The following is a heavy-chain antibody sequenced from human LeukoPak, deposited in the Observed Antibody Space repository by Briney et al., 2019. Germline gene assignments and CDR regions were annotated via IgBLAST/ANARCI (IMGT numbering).Heavy chain of an antibody. CDR1: RFTFSSYA. Sequence: PGGSLRLSCAASRFTFSSYAMSWVRQAPGKGLEWVSAISGSRVSTYYADSVKGRFTTSRDNSKNTLYLQMNSLRAEDTAVYYCAKDRYAWTSGHSYTPFDYWGQGTLVTVSS. V-gene: IGHV3-23*01. CDR2: ISGSRVST. D-gene: IGHD5-18*01. J-gene: IGHJ4*02. CDR3: AKDRYAWTSGHSYTPFDY.